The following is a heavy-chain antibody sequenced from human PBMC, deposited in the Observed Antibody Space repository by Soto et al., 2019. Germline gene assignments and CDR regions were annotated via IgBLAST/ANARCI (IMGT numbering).Heavy chain of an antibody. Sequence: SETLSLTCAVYGGSFSGYYWSWIRQPPGKGLEWIGEINHSGSTNYNPSLKSRVTISVDTSKNQFSLKLSSVTAADTAVYYCARVIEYYFDYWGQGTLVTVSS. J-gene: IGHJ4*02. V-gene: IGHV4-34*01. CDR2: INHSGST. CDR1: GGSFSGYY. CDR3: ARVIEYYFDY.